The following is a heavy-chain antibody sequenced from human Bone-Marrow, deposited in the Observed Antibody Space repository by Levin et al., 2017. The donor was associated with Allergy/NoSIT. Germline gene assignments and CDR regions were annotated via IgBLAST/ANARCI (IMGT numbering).Heavy chain of an antibody. CDR3: AKDTGYYDSSGKVGDFQH. J-gene: IGHJ1*01. Sequence: GGSLRLSCAASGFTFDDYAMHWVRQAPGKGLEWVSGISWNSGSIGYADSVKGRFTISRDNAKNSLYLQMNSLRAEDTALYYCAKDTGYYDSSGKVGDFQHWGQGTLVTVSS. CDR1: GFTFDDYA. D-gene: IGHD3-22*01. V-gene: IGHV3-9*01. CDR2: ISWNSGSI.